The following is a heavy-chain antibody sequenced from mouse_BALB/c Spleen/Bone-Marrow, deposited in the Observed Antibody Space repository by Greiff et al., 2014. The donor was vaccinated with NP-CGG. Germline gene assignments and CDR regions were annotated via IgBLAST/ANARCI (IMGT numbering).Heavy chain of an antibody. V-gene: IGHV7-3*02. J-gene: IGHJ1*01. Sequence: EVQLVESGGGLVQPGGSLRLSCATSGFTFTDYYMSWVRQPPGKALEWLGFIRNKAKGYTSENSASVKGRFTISRDNSQSILYLQRNTLRAEGSATYYCARDINYDIYWYFDVWGAGTTVTVSS. CDR2: IRNKAKGYTS. CDR1: GFTFTDYY. D-gene: IGHD2-4*01. CDR3: ARDINYDIYWYFDV.